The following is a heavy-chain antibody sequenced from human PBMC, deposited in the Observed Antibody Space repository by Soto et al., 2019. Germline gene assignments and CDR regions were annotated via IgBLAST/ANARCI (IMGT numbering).Heavy chain of an antibody. CDR1: GFTFSSYW. CDR2: INSDGSST. J-gene: IGHJ4*02. D-gene: IGHD3-3*01. Sequence: EVQLVESGGGLVQPGGSLRLSCAASGFTFSSYWMHWVRQAPGKGLVWVSRINSDGSSTSYADSVKGRFTISRDNAKNTLYLQMNSLRAEDTAVYYCAIDQYFPSYDFWSGPDYWGQGTLVTVSS. CDR3: AIDQYFPSYDFWSGPDY. V-gene: IGHV3-74*01.